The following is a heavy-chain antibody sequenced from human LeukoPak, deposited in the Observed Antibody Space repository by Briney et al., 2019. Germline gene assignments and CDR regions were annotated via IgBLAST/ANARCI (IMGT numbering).Heavy chain of an antibody. CDR3: ARVKRSGSYRKYYFDY. D-gene: IGHD3-10*01. CDR1: GYTFTGYY. Sequence: ASVKVSCKASGYTFTGYYMHWVRQAPGQGLEWMGWINPNSGGTNYAQKFQGRVTMTRDTSISTAYMELSRLRSDDTAVYYCARVKRSGSYRKYYFDYWGQGTLVTVSS. J-gene: IGHJ4*02. V-gene: IGHV1-2*02. CDR2: INPNSGGT.